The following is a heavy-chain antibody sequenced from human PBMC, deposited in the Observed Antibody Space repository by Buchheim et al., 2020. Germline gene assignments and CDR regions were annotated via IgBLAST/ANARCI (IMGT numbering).Heavy chain of an antibody. CDR3: AKDLGYCTNGVCYGQNELYLDY. CDR1: GFTFSSYA. CDR2: ISGSGGST. D-gene: IGHD2-8*01. V-gene: IGHV3-23*01. Sequence: EVQLLESGGGLVQPGGSLRLSCAASGFTFSSYAMSWVRQAPGKGLEWVSAISGSGGSTYYADSVKGRFTISRDNSKNTLYLQMNSLRAEDTAVYYCAKDLGYCTNGVCYGQNELYLDYWGQGTL. J-gene: IGHJ4*02.